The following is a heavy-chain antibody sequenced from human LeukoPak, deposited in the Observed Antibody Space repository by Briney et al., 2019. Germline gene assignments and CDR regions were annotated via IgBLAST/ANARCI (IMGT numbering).Heavy chain of an antibody. D-gene: IGHD3-9*01. CDR1: GFTVSSYE. Sequence: GGSLRLSCAASGFTVSSYEMNWVRQAPGKGLEWVSYISSSGSTIYYADSVKARFIISRDNAKNSLYLQMNSLRAEDTAVYYCARVLRYFDWLNDYRGQATLVTVSS. J-gene: IGHJ4*02. CDR2: ISSSGSTI. V-gene: IGHV3-48*03. CDR3: ARVLRYFDWLNDY.